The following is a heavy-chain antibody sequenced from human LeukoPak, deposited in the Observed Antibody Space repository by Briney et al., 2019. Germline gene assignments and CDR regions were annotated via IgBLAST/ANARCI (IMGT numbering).Heavy chain of an antibody. CDR3: ARDRIAVAATETSFDY. J-gene: IGHJ4*02. CDR1: GFTFSSYN. Sequence: GGTLRLSCAASGFTFSSYNMNWVRQAPGKGLEWVSSISGSSSYIYYADSVKGRFTISRGNAKNSLYLQMSSLRAEDTAMYYCARDRIAVAATETSFDYWGQGTLVTVSS. V-gene: IGHV3-21*01. CDR2: ISGSSSYI. D-gene: IGHD6-19*01.